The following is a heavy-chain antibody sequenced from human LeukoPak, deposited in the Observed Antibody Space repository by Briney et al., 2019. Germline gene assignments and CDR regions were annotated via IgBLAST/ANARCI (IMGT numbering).Heavy chain of an antibody. Sequence: PSETLSLTCIVSGGSISSSSYYWGWIRQPPGKGLEWIGSIYYSGSTNYNPSLKSRVTISVDTSKNQFSLKLSSVTAADTAVYFCARGPYSYDSSGAFDIWGQGTMVTVSS. D-gene: IGHD3-22*01. V-gene: IGHV4-39*07. CDR1: GGSISSSSYY. CDR3: ARGPYSYDSSGAFDI. CDR2: IYYSGST. J-gene: IGHJ3*02.